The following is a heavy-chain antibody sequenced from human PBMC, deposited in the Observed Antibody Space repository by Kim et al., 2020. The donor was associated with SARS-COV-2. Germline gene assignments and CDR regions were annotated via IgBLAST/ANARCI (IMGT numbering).Heavy chain of an antibody. D-gene: IGHD3-3*01. CDR3: ATGITIFGVVRGPFDY. J-gene: IGHJ4*02. V-gene: IGHV4-31*02. Sequence: LKSRVTKSVDTSKNQFSLKLSSVTAADTAVYYCATGITIFGVVRGPFDYWGQGTLVTVSS.